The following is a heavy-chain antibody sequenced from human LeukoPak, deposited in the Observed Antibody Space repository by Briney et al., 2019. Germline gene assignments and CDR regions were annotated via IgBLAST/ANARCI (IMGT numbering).Heavy chain of an antibody. CDR1: GGSFSGYY. Sequence: PSETLSLTCAVYGGSFSGYYWSWIRQSPGKGLEWIGEINHSGSTNYNPSLKSRVTISVDTSKNQFSLKLSSVTAADTAVYYCARGRAVVTAYFDYWGQGTLVTVSS. CDR3: ARGRAVVTAYFDY. CDR2: INHSGST. V-gene: IGHV4-34*01. J-gene: IGHJ4*02. D-gene: IGHD2-21*02.